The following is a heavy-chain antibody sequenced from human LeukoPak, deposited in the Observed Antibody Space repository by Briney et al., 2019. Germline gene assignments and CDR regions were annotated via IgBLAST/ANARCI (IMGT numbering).Heavy chain of an antibody. Sequence: VASVKVSCKASGYTFTNYGITWMRQAPGQGLEWMGWISAYNGNTNYAQKLQGRVTMTTDTSTSTAYMELRSLRSDDTAVYYCATTYSSSWYGYFDYWGQGTLVTVSS. J-gene: IGHJ4*02. CDR1: GYTFTNYG. CDR3: ATTYSSSWYGYFDY. V-gene: IGHV1-18*01. CDR2: ISAYNGNT. D-gene: IGHD6-13*01.